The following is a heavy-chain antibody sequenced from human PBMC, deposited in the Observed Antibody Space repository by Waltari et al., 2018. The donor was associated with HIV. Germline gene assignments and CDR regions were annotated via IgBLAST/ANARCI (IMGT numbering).Heavy chain of an antibody. CDR2: IWYDGSNK. CDR3: ARGSGYSDY. V-gene: IGHV3-33*01. Sequence: QVQLVESGVGVVQPGRSLRLCCAASGFTFSSYGLYWVRQAPGKGLEWVAVIWYDGSNKYYADSVKGRFTISRDNSKNTLYLQMNSLRAEDTAVYYCARGSGYSDYWGQGTLVTVSS. J-gene: IGHJ4*02. D-gene: IGHD3-22*01. CDR1: GFTFSSYG.